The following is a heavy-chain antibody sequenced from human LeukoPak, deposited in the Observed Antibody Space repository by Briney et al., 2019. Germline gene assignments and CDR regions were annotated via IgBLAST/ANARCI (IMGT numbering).Heavy chain of an antibody. CDR1: GFIYSHYG. Sequence: GGSLRLSCAASGFIYSHYGMHWVRQAPGKGLEWVAVIWSDGSNRFYAGSVKGRFTISRGNSQNTLFLQMNSLRAEDTAMYYCARDAQRGFDYSNSLKYWGHGTLVTVSS. J-gene: IGHJ4*01. D-gene: IGHD4-11*01. CDR2: IWSDGSNR. V-gene: IGHV3-33*01. CDR3: ARDAQRGFDYSNSLKY.